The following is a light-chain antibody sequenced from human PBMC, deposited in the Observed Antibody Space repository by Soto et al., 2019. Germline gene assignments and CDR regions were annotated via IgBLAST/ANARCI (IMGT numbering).Light chain of an antibody. CDR2: YDD. J-gene: IGLJ2*01. V-gene: IGLV1-36*01. CDR3: AAWDDRLNGVI. Sequence: QSVLTQPPSVSEAPRQRVTISCSGSSSNIGDNAVNWYQQLPGKAPKLLIYYDDLLFSGVSDRFSASKSGTSASLAISGLQSEDEAVYYCAAWDDRLNGVIFGGGTKLTVL. CDR1: SSNIGDNA.